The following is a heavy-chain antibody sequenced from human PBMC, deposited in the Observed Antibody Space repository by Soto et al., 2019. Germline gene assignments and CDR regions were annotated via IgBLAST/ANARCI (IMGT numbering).Heavy chain of an antibody. J-gene: IGHJ6*03. V-gene: IGHV3-23*01. CDR2: ISGSGGST. D-gene: IGHD3-3*01. CDR3: AKDGFWSGSYYYYYMDV. CDR1: GFTFSSYA. Sequence: GGSLRLSCAASGFTFSSYAMSWVRQAPGKGLEWVSAISGSGGSTYYADSVKGRFTISRDNAKNTLYLQMNSLRAEDTALYYCAKDGFWSGSYYYYYMDVWGKGTTVTVSS.